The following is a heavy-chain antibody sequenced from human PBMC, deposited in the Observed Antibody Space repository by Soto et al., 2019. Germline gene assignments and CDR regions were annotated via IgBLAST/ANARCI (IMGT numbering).Heavy chain of an antibody. Sequence: QVQLVQSGAEVKKPGSSVNVSCKTSGGTFGNSAVTWVRQAPGQGLEWLGGIVPMFGTANYAQKFQGRVIIPADESTITAYMELNSLKTDATAVYYCARDGDPQSAFWSGPLGGGRFDPWGQGTLVTVSS. CDR3: ARDGDPQSAFWSGPLGGGRFDP. V-gene: IGHV1-69*12. CDR1: GGTFGNSA. D-gene: IGHD3-3*01. J-gene: IGHJ5*02. CDR2: IVPMFGTA.